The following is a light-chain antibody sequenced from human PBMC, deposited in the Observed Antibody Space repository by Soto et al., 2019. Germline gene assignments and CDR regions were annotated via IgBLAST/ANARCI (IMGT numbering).Light chain of an antibody. CDR2: GAC. J-gene: IGKJ1*01. CDR3: QQYGSSPGS. Sequence: NLSACSFSLSPSERATLSCRASRNVRSNYLAWYQHKPGQSPRLLMYGACTRATGIPTRFSGSGSGTDFTLTISRLEPEDFALYYCQQYGSSPGSFGQGTKVDIK. CDR1: RNVRSNY. V-gene: IGKV3-20*01.